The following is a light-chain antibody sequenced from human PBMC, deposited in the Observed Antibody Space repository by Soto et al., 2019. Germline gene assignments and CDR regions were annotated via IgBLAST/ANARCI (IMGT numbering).Light chain of an antibody. CDR2: AAS. CDR1: QSISSY. J-gene: IGKJ5*01. V-gene: IGKV1-39*01. Sequence: DIQMTQSPSSLSASVGDRVTISCRASQSISSYLNWYQQKPGKAPKLLIYAASSLQSVVPSRFRGSGSGTDFTLTISSLQREDFAAYYRQHSYCTPRTFVPRTRPEIK. CDR3: QHSYCTPRT.